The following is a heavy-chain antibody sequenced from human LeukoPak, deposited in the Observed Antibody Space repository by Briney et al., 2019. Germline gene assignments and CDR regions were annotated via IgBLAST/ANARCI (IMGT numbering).Heavy chain of an antibody. V-gene: IGHV3-11*04. CDR1: GFTFSDYY. D-gene: IGHD5-12*01. Sequence: GGSLRLSCAASGFTFSDYYMSWIRQAPGKGLEWVSYISGGVTTMYYADSVKDRFTISRDNARNPLYLQMNSLTPEDTAVYYCARMAAYSGYVNDYWGQGTLVTVSS. CDR2: ISGGVTTM. J-gene: IGHJ4*02. CDR3: ARMAAYSGYVNDY.